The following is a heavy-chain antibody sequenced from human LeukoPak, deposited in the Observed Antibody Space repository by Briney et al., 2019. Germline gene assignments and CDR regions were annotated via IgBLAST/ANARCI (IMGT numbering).Heavy chain of an antibody. CDR1: GLPLSLYW. CDR3: ASHLYHDNNAYLNH. D-gene: IGHD3-16*01. Sequence: GGSLRLSCAASGLPLSLYWMNWVRQAPGKGLEWVANIKQDGSVKHYVDSVKGRFTISRDNAKNSLFLQMDSLTAEDTAMYFCASHLYHDNNAYLNHWGQGTLVTVSS. J-gene: IGHJ4*02. CDR2: IKQDGSVK. V-gene: IGHV3-7*01.